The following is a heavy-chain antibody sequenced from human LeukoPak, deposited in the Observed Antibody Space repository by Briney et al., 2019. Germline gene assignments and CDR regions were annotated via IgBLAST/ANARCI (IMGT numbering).Heavy chain of an antibody. CDR1: GFAFSNCG. J-gene: IGHJ4*02. CDR3: TKDYSSGWYGGIDY. V-gene: IGHV3-30*18. Sequence: SGRSLRLSCAASGFAFSNCGMHWVRQAPGKGLEWGAVITYDGNTKYYLDSVKGRFTISRDNSKNTLYLQVSSLRGEDTAVYYCTKDYSSGWYGGIDYWGQGALVTVSS. CDR2: ITYDGNTK. D-gene: IGHD6-19*01.